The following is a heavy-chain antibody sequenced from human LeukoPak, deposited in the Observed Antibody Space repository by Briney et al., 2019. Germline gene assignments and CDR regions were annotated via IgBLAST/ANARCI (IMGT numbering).Heavy chain of an antibody. CDR3: AKARREYSYGPFDY. D-gene: IGHD5-18*01. J-gene: IGHJ4*02. CDR2: ISWNSGSI. V-gene: IGHV3-9*01. Sequence: GRSLRLSCAASGFTFDDYAMHWVRQAPGKGLEWVSGISWNSGSIGYADSVKGRFTISRDNAKNSLYLQMNSLRAEDTAVYYCAKARREYSYGPFDYWGQGTLVTVSS. CDR1: GFTFDDYA.